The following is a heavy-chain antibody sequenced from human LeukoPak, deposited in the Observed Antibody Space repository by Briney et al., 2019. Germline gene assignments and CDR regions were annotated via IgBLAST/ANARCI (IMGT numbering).Heavy chain of an antibody. J-gene: IGHJ5*02. D-gene: IGHD2-15*01. CDR2: ISTYDHDT. Sequence: GASVKVSCKASGYTFTNYGISWVRRAPGQGLEWMAWISTYDHDTNYAQKFRGRVTMTTDTSTSTAYMELRSLGSDDTAVYYCVRDYFCSGGTCDDCFDPWGQGTLVTVSS. V-gene: IGHV1-18*01. CDR3: VRDYFCSGGTCDDCFDP. CDR1: GYTFTNYG.